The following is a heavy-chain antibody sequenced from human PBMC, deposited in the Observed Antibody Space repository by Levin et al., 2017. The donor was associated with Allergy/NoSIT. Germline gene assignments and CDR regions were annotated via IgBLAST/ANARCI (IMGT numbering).Heavy chain of an antibody. CDR1: GFTFDNYG. D-gene: IGHD2-15*01. CDR3: ARALDYCSGGSCHGDY. CDR2: INWNGAST. J-gene: IGHJ4*02. V-gene: IGHV3-20*04. Sequence: GESLKISCAASGFTFDNYGMSWVRQAPGKGLEWVSAINWNGASTGYVDSLKGRFTISRDNAENSLYLQMNSLTAEDTALYYCARALDYCSGGSCHGDYWGQGTLVTVSS.